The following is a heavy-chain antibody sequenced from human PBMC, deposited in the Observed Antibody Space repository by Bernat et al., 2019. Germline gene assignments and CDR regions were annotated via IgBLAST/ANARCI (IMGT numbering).Heavy chain of an antibody. Sequence: QVQLQESGPGLVKPSETLSLTCSVSGDSTSRYYWSWIRQPPGKGLEWIAYIFNSGTTNYNPSLKSRVTISIDTSKNQFSLKLTSVTAADTAVYYCARLRDTGWSGAMDVWGQGTTVTVSS. CDR3: ARLRDTGWSGAMDV. D-gene: IGHD6-19*01. CDR2: IFNSGTT. CDR1: GDSTSRYY. V-gene: IGHV4-59*08. J-gene: IGHJ6*02.